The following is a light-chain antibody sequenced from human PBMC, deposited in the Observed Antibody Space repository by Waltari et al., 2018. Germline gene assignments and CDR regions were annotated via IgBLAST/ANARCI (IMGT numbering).Light chain of an antibody. CDR3: QQYYTVSRT. Sequence: DIVMTQSPDSLAVPLGERATINCKSSETILFNTNNKNYLPWYQQKAGLPPNLLVYWASTRESGVPDRFSGSGSGTDFTLTISSLQAEDVAVYYCQQYYTVSRTFGQGTRVEIK. V-gene: IGKV4-1*01. CDR2: WAS. J-gene: IGKJ1*01. CDR1: ETILFNTNNKNY.